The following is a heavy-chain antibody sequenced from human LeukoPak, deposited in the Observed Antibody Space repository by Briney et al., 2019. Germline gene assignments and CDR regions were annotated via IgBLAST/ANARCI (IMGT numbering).Heavy chain of an antibody. D-gene: IGHD2-21*01. CDR2: INPSGGST. CDR1: GGTFSSYA. J-gene: IGHJ4*02. Sequence: VASVKVSCKASGGTFSSYATSWVRQAPGQGLEWMGIINPSGGSTNYAQKFQGRVTMTRDMSTSTVYMELSSLRSEDTAVYYCAREDDCGYWGQGTLVTVSS. V-gene: IGHV1-46*01. CDR3: AREDDCGY.